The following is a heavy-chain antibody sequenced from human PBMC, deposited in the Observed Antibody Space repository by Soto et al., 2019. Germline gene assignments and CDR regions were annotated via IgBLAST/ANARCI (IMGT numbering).Heavy chain of an antibody. CDR3: ARVASGSYSYYFDY. CDR1: GFTFSSYW. Sequence: PGGSLRLSCAASGFTFSSYWMSWVRQAPGKGLEWVANIKQDGSEKYYVDSVKGRFTISRDNAKNSLYLQMNSLRAEDTAVYYCARVASGSYSYYFDYWGQGTLVTVS. V-gene: IGHV3-7*01. J-gene: IGHJ4*02. D-gene: IGHD1-26*01. CDR2: IKQDGSEK.